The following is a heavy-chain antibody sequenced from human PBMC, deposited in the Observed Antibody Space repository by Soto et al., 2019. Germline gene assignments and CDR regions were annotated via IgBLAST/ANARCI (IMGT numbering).Heavy chain of an antibody. Sequence: SVKVSCKASGGTFSNYAISWVRQAPGQGLEWMGRIILIFGIINYAQKFQGRVTISADKFTGTAYMELTGLRSDDTAVYYCAGDPDSHYNDSHASSYPWGQGTLVTAPQ. CDR2: IILIFGII. D-gene: IGHD4-4*01. J-gene: IGHJ5*02. V-gene: IGHV1-69*04. CDR1: GGTFSNYA. CDR3: AGDPDSHYNDSHASSYP.